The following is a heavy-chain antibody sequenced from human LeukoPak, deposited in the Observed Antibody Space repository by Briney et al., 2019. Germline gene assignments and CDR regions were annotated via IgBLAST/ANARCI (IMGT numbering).Heavy chain of an antibody. D-gene: IGHD3-10*01. CDR3: AKGSNFYASGSHFDV. V-gene: IGHV1-8*01. J-gene: IGHJ4*02. CDR1: GYTFTSYD. CDR2: MNPNSGNT. Sequence: ASVKVSCKASGYTFTSYDINWVRQATGQGLEWMGWMNPNSGNTGYAQKFQGRVTMTRNTSISTAYMELSSLRSEDTAVYYCAKGSNFYASGSHFDVWGQGTLVTVSS.